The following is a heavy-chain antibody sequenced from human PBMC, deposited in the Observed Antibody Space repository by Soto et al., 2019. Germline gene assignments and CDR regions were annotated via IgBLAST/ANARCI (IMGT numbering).Heavy chain of an antibody. D-gene: IGHD2-2*01. V-gene: IGHV1-8*01. CDR3: ARDFVVVPAAKNYYYMDV. CDR2: MDPNSGNT. J-gene: IGHJ6*03. CDR1: GYTFTSYD. Sequence: QVQLVQSGAEVKKPGASVKVSCKASGYTFTSYDINWVRQATGQGLEWVGRMDPNSGNTVYAQKFQGRVTRTRNTSISTAYMELSSLRSEDTAVYYCARDFVVVPAAKNYYYMDVWGKGTTVTVSS.